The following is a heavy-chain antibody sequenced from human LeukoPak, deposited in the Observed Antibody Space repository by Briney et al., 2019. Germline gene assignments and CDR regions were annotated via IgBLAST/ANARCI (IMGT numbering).Heavy chain of an antibody. CDR2: IGSSGGST. CDR1: GFTFSSYD. D-gene: IGHD2-21*02. J-gene: IGHJ1*01. Sequence: GGSLRLSCAASGFTFSSYDMSWVRQAPGKGLEWVTVIGSSGGSTYYADSVKGRFTISRDNSKNTLYLQMNSLRAEDTAVYYCAKMEVVTADDKYFQYWGQGTLVTVSS. CDR3: AKMEVVTADDKYFQY. V-gene: IGHV3-23*01.